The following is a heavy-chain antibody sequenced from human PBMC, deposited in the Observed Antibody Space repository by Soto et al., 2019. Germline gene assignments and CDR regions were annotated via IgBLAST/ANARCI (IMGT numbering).Heavy chain of an antibody. J-gene: IGHJ5*02. CDR2: IYPGDSDT. CDR3: ARHPEPAPNNWNYDLSAGPWFDP. D-gene: IGHD1-7*01. V-gene: IGHV5-51*01. Sequence: PGESLKISCKGSGYSFTSYWIGWMRQMPGKGLEWMGIIYPGDSDTRYSPSFQGQVTISADKSISTAYLQWSSLKASDTAMYYCARHPEPAPNNWNYDLSAGPWFDPWGQGTLVTVSS. CDR1: GYSFTSYW.